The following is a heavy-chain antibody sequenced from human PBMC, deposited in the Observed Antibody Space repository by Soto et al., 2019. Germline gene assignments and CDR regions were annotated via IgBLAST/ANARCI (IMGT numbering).Heavy chain of an antibody. D-gene: IGHD2-2*01. V-gene: IGHV4-59*01. CDR3: GGSTRGYGGNASHFDP. CDR2: IYYTGST. CDR1: GGSITNYY. J-gene: IGHJ5*02. Sequence: SETLSLTCTVSGGSITNYYWSWIRQPPGKGLEWIGYIYYTGSTNYNPSLKSRVTISVDTSKNHFSLKLSSVTAADTAVYYCGGSTRGYGGNASHFDPWGQGTLVTVSS.